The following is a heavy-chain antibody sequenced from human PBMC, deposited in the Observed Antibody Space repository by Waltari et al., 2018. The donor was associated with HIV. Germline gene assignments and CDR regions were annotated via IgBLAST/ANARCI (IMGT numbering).Heavy chain of an antibody. V-gene: IGHV3-9*01. J-gene: IGHJ6*02. Sequence: EVQLVESGGGLVQPGRSLRLSCAASGFTFDAYAMHWVRQAPGKGLERVSGISWNSGSIGYADSVKGRFTISRDNAKNSLYLQMNSLRAEDTALYYCAKESSMITFGGVIAHEYYYYGMDVWGQGTTVTVSS. CDR2: ISWNSGSI. CDR1: GFTFDAYA. CDR3: AKESSMITFGGVIAHEYYYYGMDV. D-gene: IGHD3-16*02.